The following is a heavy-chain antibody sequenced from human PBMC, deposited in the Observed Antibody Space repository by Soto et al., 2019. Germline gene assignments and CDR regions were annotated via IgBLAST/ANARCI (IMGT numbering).Heavy chain of an antibody. CDR1: GGSISSYY. CDR2: IYYSGST. D-gene: IGHD4-4*01. Sequence: SETLSLTCTVSGGSISSYYWSWIRQPPGKGLEWIGYIYYSGSTNYNPSLKSRVTISVDTSKNQFSLKLSSVTAADTAVYYCARYSNYLSGSYYYYMDVWGKGTTVTVSS. J-gene: IGHJ6*03. CDR3: ARYSNYLSGSYYYYMDV. V-gene: IGHV4-59*01.